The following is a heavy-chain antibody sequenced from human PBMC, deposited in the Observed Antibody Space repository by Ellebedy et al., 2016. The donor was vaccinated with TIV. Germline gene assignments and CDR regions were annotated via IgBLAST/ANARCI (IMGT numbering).Heavy chain of an antibody. Sequence: GGSLRLXCVGTGFNFALTAMHWVRQAPGKGLDWVAVTSHDEGNKWYADSVKGRFTIYRDISKNTLYLQMNSLRPEDTAMYYCALKARDDFDFWGQGTLVAVSS. CDR2: TSHDEGNK. J-gene: IGHJ4*02. CDR1: GFNFALTA. CDR3: ALKARDDFDF. D-gene: IGHD3-10*01. V-gene: IGHV3-30-3*01.